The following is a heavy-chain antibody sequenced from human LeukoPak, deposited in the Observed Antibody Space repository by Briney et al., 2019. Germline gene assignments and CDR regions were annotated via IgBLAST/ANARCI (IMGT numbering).Heavy chain of an antibody. V-gene: IGHV3-7*01. J-gene: IGHJ6*02. CDR2: IKQDGSEK. CDR1: GFTFSSYW. D-gene: IGHD4-17*01. CDR3: AREYGDYDYYYYGMDV. Sequence: GGSLRLSCAASGFTFSSYWMSWVRQAPGKGLEWVSNIKQDGSEKYYVDSVKGRFTISRDNAKTSLYLQMNSLRAEDTAVYYCAREYGDYDYYYYGMDVWGQGTTVTVSS.